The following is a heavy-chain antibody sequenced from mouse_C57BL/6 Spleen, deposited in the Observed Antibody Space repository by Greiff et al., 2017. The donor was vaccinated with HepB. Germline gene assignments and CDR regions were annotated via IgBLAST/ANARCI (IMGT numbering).Heavy chain of an antibody. D-gene: IGHD2-3*01. CDR1: GFTFSSYA. CDR3: TRNDGYHWYFDV. CDR2: ISSGGDYI. V-gene: IGHV5-9-1*02. J-gene: IGHJ1*03. Sequence: EVKLVESGEGLVKPGGSQKLSCAASGFTFSSYAMSWVRQTPEKRLEWVAYISSGGDYIYYADTVKGRFTISRDNARNTLYLQMSSLKSEDTAMYYCTRNDGYHWYFDVWGTGTTVTVSS.